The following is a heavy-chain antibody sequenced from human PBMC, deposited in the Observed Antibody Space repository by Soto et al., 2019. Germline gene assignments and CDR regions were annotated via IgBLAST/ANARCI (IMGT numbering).Heavy chain of an antibody. D-gene: IGHD3-22*01. CDR2: IYYSGST. CDR3: ARTRYYYDSSGYPHQYYFDY. CDR1: GGSISSYY. Sequence: SETLSLTCTVSGGSISSYYWRWIRQPPGKGLEWIGYIYYSGSTNYNPSLKSRVTISVDTSKNQFSLKLSSVTAADTAVYYCARTRYYYDSSGYPHQYYFDYWGQGTLVTVSS. V-gene: IGHV4-59*01. J-gene: IGHJ4*02.